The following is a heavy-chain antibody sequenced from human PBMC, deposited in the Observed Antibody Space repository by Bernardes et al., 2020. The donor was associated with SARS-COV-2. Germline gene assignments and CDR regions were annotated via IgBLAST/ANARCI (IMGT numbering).Heavy chain of an antibody. CDR3: ARDITPNAGYFGYHLDY. CDR1: GYTFTNYV. CDR2: ISAKNGNT. J-gene: IGHJ4*02. Sequence: ASVKVSCKASGYTFTNYVIIWVRQAPGQGLEWMGWISAKNGNTNSAQKFQDRVTMTTDTSTSTAYMELRSLRSDDMAVYYCARDITPNAGYFGYHLDYWGQGTLVTVSS. D-gene: IGHD3-9*01. V-gene: IGHV1-18*03.